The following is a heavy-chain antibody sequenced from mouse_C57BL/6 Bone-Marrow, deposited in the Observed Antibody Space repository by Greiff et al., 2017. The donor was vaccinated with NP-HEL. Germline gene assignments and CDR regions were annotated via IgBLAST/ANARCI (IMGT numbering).Heavy chain of an antibody. CDR2: IHPNSGST. Sequence: QVQLKQPGAELVKPGASVKLSCKASGYTFTSYWMHWVKQRPGQGLEWIGMIHPNSGSTNYNEKFKSKATLTVDKSYSTDYMKLSRLTSEYSAVYYYEGSRGGYWDRGTALSVSS. CDR1: GYTFTSYW. V-gene: IGHV1-64*01. CDR3: EGSRGGY. D-gene: IGHD1-1*01. J-gene: IGHJ2*01.